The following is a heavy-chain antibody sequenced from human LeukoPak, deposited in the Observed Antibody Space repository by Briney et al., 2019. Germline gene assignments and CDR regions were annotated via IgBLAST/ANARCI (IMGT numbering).Heavy chain of an antibody. V-gene: IGHV4-59*01. CDR1: XGXXXNYY. CDR3: AGDRGGGWESGPLDAFDI. J-gene: IGHJ3*02. Sequence: PSETLSLXCXXSXGXXXNYYXSWIRRPPGKGLEWIGYIYYSGSTNNNPSLRSRITILVDRSNNQFSLKLRSVTAADTAVYFCAGDRGGGWESGPLDAFDIWGQGTMVTVSS. D-gene: IGHD1-26*01. CDR2: IYYSGST.